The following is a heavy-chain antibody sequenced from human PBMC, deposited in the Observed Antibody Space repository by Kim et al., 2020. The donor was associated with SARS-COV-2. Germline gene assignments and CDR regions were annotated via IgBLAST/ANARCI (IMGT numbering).Heavy chain of an antibody. V-gene: IGHV4-34*01. CDR2: INHSGST. J-gene: IGHJ4*02. Sequence: SETLSLTCAVYGGSFSGYYWSWIRQPPGKGLEWIGEINHSGSTNYNPSLKSRVTISVDTSKNQFSLKLSSVTAADTAVYYCARGGRRGPEDYWGQGTLVTVSS. CDR1: GGSFSGYY. D-gene: IGHD1-1*01. CDR3: ARGGRRGPEDY.